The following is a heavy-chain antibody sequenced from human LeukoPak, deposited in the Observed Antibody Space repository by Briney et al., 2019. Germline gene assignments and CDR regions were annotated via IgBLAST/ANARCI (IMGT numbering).Heavy chain of an antibody. CDR3: ARSTGFYTTYYMDV. J-gene: IGHJ6*03. V-gene: IGHV4-4*07. CDR2: IRSDGTT. CDR1: GDSMGSYY. Sequence: SETLSLTCTVSGDSMGSYYWNWLRQPAGKGLEWIGRIRSDGTTYNNPSLESAVTMTVDTSNNHFSLRLSSVTAADTAVYYCARSTGFYTTYYMDVWGKGTTVTVSS. D-gene: IGHD3-22*01.